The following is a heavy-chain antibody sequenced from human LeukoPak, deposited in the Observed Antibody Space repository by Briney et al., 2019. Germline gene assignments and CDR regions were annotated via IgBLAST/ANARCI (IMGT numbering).Heavy chain of an antibody. V-gene: IGHV4-34*01. CDR3: ARLSLMNPQLSYWYFDV. Sequence: SETLSLTCAVYGGSFSGYYWSWIRQPPGKGLEWIGEVTRTGDINYNPSLKSRVTLSLDASQNQFSLTVNSVTAADTAVYFCARLSLMNPQLSYWYFDVWGRGTLVTVSS. J-gene: IGHJ2*01. CDR2: VTRTGDI. CDR1: GGSFSGYY. D-gene: IGHD1-1*01.